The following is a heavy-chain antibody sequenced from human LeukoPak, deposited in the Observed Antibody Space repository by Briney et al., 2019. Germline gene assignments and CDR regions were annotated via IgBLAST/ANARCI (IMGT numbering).Heavy chain of an antibody. V-gene: IGHV1-18*04. J-gene: IGHJ4*02. D-gene: IGHD3-10*01. CDR3: ARDSRHGSGPAGY. CDR1: GYTFTGYY. Sequence: ASVKVSCKASGYTFTGYYMHWVRQAPGQGLEWMGWISAYNGNTNYAQKLQGRVTMTTDTSTSTAYMELRSLRSDDTAVYYCARDSRHGSGPAGYWGQGTLVTVSS. CDR2: ISAYNGNT.